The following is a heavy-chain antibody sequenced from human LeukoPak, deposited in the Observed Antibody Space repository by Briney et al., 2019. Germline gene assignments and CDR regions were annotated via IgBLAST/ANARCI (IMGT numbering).Heavy chain of an antibody. V-gene: IGHV1-69*13. J-gene: IGHJ4*02. Sequence: GASVKVSCKASGGTFSSYAISWVRQAPGQGLEWMGGIIPIFGTANYAQKFQGRDTITADESTSTAYMELSSLRSEDTAVYYCARDRSSGSYTYWGQGTLVTVSS. D-gene: IGHD6-19*01. CDR3: ARDRSSGSYTY. CDR2: IIPIFGTA. CDR1: GGTFSSYA.